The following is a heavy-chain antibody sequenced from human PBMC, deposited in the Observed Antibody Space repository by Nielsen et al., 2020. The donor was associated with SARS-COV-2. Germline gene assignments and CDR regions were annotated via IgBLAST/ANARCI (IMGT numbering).Heavy chain of an antibody. J-gene: IGHJ6*02. V-gene: IGHV3-30*18. Sequence: WIRQPPGKGLEWVASISYEGSKKYFADSLEGRFTISTDFSRHTVYLQMNSLRVEDTAIYYCAKRRGVFMITRGGGGALDVWGQGTTVTVSS. CDR2: ISYEGSKK. D-gene: IGHD3-16*01. CDR3: AKRRGVFMITRGGGGALDV.